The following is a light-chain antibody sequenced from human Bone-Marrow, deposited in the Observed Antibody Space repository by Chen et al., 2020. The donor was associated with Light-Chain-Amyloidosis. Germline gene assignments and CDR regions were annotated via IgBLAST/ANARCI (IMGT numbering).Light chain of an antibody. CDR2: EDD. J-gene: IGLJ3*02. Sequence: NFMLTQPHSVSESPGKTVIISCTRSSGSIATNYVQWYQQRPGSSPTTVIYEDDQRPSGVPDRFSGSIDRSSNSASLTISGLKTEDEADDYCQSYQVISQGVVGGGTKLTVL. CDR1: SGSIATNY. CDR3: QSYQVISQGV. V-gene: IGLV6-57*01.